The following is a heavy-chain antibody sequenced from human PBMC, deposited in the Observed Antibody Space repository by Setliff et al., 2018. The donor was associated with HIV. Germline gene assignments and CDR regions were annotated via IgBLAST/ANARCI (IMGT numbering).Heavy chain of an antibody. CDR2: ISAYNGNT. V-gene: IGHV1-18*01. J-gene: IGHJ6*03. Sequence: RASVKVSCKASGYTFTSYGISWVRQAPGQGLEWMGWISAYNGNTHYAQRLQGRVTMTTDTSTRTAYMELRSLRSDDTAAYYCARQFLDWSNDYYSRYYMDVWGKGTTVTDSS. D-gene: IGHD3-3*01. CDR3: ARQFLDWSNDYYSRYYMDV. CDR1: GYTFTSYG.